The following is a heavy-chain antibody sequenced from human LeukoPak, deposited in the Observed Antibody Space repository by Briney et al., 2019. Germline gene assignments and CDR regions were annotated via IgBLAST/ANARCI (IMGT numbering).Heavy chain of an antibody. CDR1: GFTFSSYS. CDR2: ISGSSTYI. D-gene: IGHD3-10*01. CDR3: ARAGNYYGRHTNWFDP. V-gene: IGHV3-21*01. Sequence: PGGSLRLSCAASGFTFSSYSMNWVRQAPGKGLEWVSSISGSSTYIYYADSVKGRFTISRDNAKNSLYLQMNSLRAEDTAVYYCARAGNYYGRHTNWFDPWGQGTPVTVSS. J-gene: IGHJ5*02.